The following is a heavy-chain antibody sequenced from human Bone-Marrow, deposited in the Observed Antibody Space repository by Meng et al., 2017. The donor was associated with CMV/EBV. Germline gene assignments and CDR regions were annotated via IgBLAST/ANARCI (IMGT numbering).Heavy chain of an antibody. Sequence: SETLSLTCTVSGGSISSSNYFWGWIRQPPGKGLEWIGSVYYSGSTYQNPSLKSRVIISVDTSKNQFSLRLSSVTTADTAVYYCATYYDFWSGYYSDYWGQGTLVTVSS. CDR3: ATYYDFWSGYYSDY. CDR1: GGSISSSNYF. D-gene: IGHD3-3*01. J-gene: IGHJ4*02. CDR2: VYYSGST. V-gene: IGHV4-39*01.